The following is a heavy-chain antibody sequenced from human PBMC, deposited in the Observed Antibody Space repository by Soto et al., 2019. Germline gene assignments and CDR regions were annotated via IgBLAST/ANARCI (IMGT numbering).Heavy chain of an antibody. CDR2: ISGSGGST. CDR3: AKCIVVVPATIFRGGVFDI. V-gene: IGHV3-23*01. J-gene: IGHJ3*02. CDR1: GFTFSSYA. D-gene: IGHD2-2*01. Sequence: RLSCAASGFTFSSYAMSWVRQAPGKGLEWVSAISGSGGSTYYADSVKGRFTISRDNSKNTLYLQMNSLRAEDTAVYYCAKCIVVVPATIFRGGVFDIWGQGTMVTVSS.